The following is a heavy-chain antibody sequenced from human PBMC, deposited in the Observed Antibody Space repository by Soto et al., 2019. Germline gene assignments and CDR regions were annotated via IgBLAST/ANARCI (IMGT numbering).Heavy chain of an antibody. D-gene: IGHD4-17*01. CDR1: GGSISSGGYY. J-gene: IGHJ2*01. CDR3: AREDYGDYGFRYFDL. V-gene: IGHV4-31*03. CDR2: IYYSGST. Sequence: QVQLQESGPGLVKPSQTLSLTCTVSGGSISSGGYYSSWIRQHPGKGLEWIGYIYYSGSTYYNPSLKSRVTISVDTSKNQFSLKLSSVTAADTAVYYCAREDYGDYGFRYFDLWGRGTLVTVSS.